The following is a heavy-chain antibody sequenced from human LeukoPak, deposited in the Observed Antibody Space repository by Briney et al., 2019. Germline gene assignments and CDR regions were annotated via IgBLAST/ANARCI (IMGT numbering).Heavy chain of an antibody. Sequence: SETLSLTCSVSGGSISSGDYYWSWIRQPPGKGLEWIGYIYYSGSTYYNPSLKSRVTISVDTSKNQFSLKLSSVTAADTAVYYCARAAYGNSYNWFDPWGQGTLVTVSS. J-gene: IGHJ5*02. CDR1: GGSISSGDYY. CDR3: ARAAYGNSYNWFDP. CDR2: IYYSGST. V-gene: IGHV4-30-4*01. D-gene: IGHD1-7*01.